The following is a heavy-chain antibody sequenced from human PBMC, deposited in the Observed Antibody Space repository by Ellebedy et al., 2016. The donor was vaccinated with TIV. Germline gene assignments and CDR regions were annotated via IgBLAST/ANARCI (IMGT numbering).Heavy chain of an antibody. CDR3: ASPVELSTGYYFDY. J-gene: IGHJ4*02. V-gene: IGHV3-30-3*01. CDR1: GFAFSTYS. D-gene: IGHD5/OR15-5a*01. CDR2: ISYDGITK. Sequence: PGGSLRLSCAVSGFAFSTYSMHWVRQAPGKGLEWVAIISYDGITKSYADSVKDRFTISRDNSKNLLDLHMNSLRTEDTAVYHCASPVELSTGYYFDYWGQGTLVTVSS.